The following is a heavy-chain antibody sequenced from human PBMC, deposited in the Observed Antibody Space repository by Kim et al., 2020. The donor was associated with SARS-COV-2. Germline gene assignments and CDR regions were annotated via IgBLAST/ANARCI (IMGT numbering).Heavy chain of an antibody. CDR1: GFTLSLYI. D-gene: IGHD3-3*02. CDR3: SPRLNGGFRSRNFHFDS. V-gene: IGHV3-23*01. J-gene: IGHJ5*01. CDR2: ITSSGVNT. Sequence: GGSLRLSCAASGFTLSLYIMSSVRPAPVNGLELVSTITSSGVNTYYADSVMGRFVTSRDNSKTTLYLLMNILIDEYTATYYHSPRLNGGFRSRNFHFDS.